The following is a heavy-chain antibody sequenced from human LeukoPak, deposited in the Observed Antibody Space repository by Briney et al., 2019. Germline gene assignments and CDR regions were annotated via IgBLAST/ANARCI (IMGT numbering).Heavy chain of an antibody. J-gene: IGHJ4*02. CDR2: IYYSGST. D-gene: IGHD3-22*01. CDR3: ARYYDDRSGYCFDY. CDR1: GGSISTYY. V-gene: IGHV4-59*08. Sequence: SETLSLTCTVSGGSISTYYWSWIRQPPGKGRAGIGYIYYSGSTNYNPPLKSRVTISVDTSKNQFSLKLSSVTAADTAVYYCARYYDDRSGYCFDYWGQGTLVTVSS.